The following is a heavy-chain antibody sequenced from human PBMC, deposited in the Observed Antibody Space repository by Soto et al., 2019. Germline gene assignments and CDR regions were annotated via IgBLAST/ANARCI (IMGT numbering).Heavy chain of an antibody. CDR1: GYTLTNYG. CDR3: ARDPTVVTPLDY. J-gene: IGHJ4*02. Sequence: ASVKVSCKASGYTLTNYGVSWVRQAPGQGLEWMGWISAYKGYTNYAQKLQGRVTMTTDTSTNTAYMELNSLTSDDTAVYYCARDPTVVTPLDYWVQGTLVTVSS. V-gene: IGHV1-18*01. CDR2: ISAYKGYT. D-gene: IGHD2-21*02.